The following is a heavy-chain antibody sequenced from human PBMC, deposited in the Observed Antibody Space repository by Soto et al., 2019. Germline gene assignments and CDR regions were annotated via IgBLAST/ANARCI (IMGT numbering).Heavy chain of an antibody. V-gene: IGHV4-59*08. D-gene: IGHD5-18*01. J-gene: IGHJ3*02. CDR3: ARRYGYAFDI. CDR1: GGSISSYY. CDR2: IYYSGST. Sequence: PSETLSLTCTVSGGSISSYYWSWIRQPPGKGLEWIGYIYYSGSTNYNPSLKSRVTISVDTSKNQFSLKLSSVTAADTAIYYCARRYGYAFDIWGQGTMVTVSS.